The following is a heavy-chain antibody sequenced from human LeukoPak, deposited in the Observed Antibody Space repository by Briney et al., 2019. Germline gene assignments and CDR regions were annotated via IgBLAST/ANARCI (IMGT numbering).Heavy chain of an antibody. CDR1: GGSISSNTYY. D-gene: IGHD2-2*01. J-gene: IGHJ6*02. CDR3: ARLGSYCFSASCYSGMDV. V-gene: IGHV4-39*01. CDR2: IYFSGST. Sequence: SETLSLTCTVSGGSISSNTYYWGWIRQPPGKGLEWIGSIYFSGSTYSNPSLKSRVTISVATTKNQFSLQLSSVTAADTAMYYCARLGSYCFSASCYSGMDVWGQGTTVTVSS.